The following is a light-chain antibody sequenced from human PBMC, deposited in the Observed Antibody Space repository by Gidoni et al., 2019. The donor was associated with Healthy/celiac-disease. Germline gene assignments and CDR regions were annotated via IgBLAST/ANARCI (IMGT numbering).Light chain of an antibody. CDR2: GAS. J-gene: IGKJ1*01. Sequence: EIVLTQSPATLSVSPGESTTLSCSASQIVSSNFAWYQQKPGQAPRLLIYGASTRATGIPARLSGSGSGTEFTLTTSSLQSADFAVDYCQQYNNWPRTFXQXTKVEIK. V-gene: IGKV3-15*01. CDR1: QIVSSN. CDR3: QQYNNWPRT.